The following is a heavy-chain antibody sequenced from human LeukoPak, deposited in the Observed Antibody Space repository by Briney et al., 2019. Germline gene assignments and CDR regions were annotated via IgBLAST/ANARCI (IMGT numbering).Heavy chain of an antibody. D-gene: IGHD3-10*01. CDR3: ARGSTMDYYHFDI. CDR2: INQDGSQK. Sequence: PGGSLRLSCAASGFMSSNYWMSWVRQAPGKGLEWVGNINQDGSQKSYVVSVRGRFTLSRNIAENSLFLQLNSLRADDTAVYYCARGSTMDYYHFDIWGQGTLVTVSS. CDR1: GFMSSNYW. V-gene: IGHV3-7*01. J-gene: IGHJ3*02.